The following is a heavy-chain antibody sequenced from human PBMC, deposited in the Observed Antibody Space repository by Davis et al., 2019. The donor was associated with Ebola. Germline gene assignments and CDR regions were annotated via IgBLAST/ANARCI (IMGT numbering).Heavy chain of an antibody. J-gene: IGHJ4*02. V-gene: IGHV3-21*04. CDR2: ISSSSSYK. CDR1: GFTFSTYS. CDR3: ARGRIGADY. D-gene: IGHD3-16*01. Sequence: GGSLRLSCAASGFTFSTYSMNWVRQAPGKGLEWVSSISSSSSYKYYADSVKGRFTISRDNAEDSLYLQMNSLRAEDTALYYRARGRIGADYWGQGTLVTVSS.